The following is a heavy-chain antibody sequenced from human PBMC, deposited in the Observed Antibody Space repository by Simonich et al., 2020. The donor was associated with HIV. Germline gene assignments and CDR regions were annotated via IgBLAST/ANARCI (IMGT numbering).Heavy chain of an antibody. CDR3: ARIRCRETRRCMLFRRENYHDMDV. D-gene: IGHD2-8*01. V-gene: IGHV4-34*01. CDR2: INHIEKI. Sequence: QVQLQQWGAGLLKPSETLSLTCAVYGGSFSGNYWSWIRQSPGKGLVWIGEINHIEKINNNTSPKRRVTITVDTTKNQFSRKQSSVTAADTAVYYCARIRCRETRRCMLFRRENYHDMDVWGQGTTVTVSS. CDR1: GGSFSGNY. J-gene: IGHJ6*02.